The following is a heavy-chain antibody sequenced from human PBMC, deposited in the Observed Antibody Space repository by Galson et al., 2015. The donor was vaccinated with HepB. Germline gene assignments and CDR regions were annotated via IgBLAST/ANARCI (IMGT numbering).Heavy chain of an antibody. D-gene: IGHD3-22*01. CDR2: INPDSGGT. Sequence: SVKVSCKASGYTFTDYYIHWVRQAPGQGLECMGWINPDSGGTNYAQKFQGRVTMTRDTSINTAYMELSRLTSDDTAVYYCARASSFYDTTVYSRRFFDPWGQGTLVTVSS. CDR1: GYTFTDYY. V-gene: IGHV1-2*02. J-gene: IGHJ5*02. CDR3: ARASSFYDTTVYSRRFFDP.